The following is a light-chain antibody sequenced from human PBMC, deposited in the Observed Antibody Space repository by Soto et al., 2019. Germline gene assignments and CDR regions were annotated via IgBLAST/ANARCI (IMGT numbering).Light chain of an antibody. CDR2: DNH. CDR1: SSNIGNNY. Sequence: QSVLTQPPSVSAAPGQKVTISCSGSSSNIGNNYVSWYQQLPGTAPKLLIYDNHERPSGIPDRFSGSKSGTSVTLDITGLQTGDEADYYCGTWDSSLSAVVFGGGTKVTVL. J-gene: IGLJ2*01. V-gene: IGLV1-51*01. CDR3: GTWDSSLSAVV.